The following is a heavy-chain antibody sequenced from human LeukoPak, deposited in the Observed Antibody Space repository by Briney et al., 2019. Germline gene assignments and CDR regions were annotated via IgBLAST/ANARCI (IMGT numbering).Heavy chain of an antibody. CDR1: GGSISSYY. Sequence: SETLSLTCTVSGGSISSYYWSWIRQPPGKGLEWIGYIYYSGSTNYNPSLKSRVTISVDTSKNQSSLKLSSVTAADTAVYYCARAHRESYYDSSGRLDYWGQGTLVTVSS. J-gene: IGHJ4*02. CDR2: IYYSGST. V-gene: IGHV4-59*01. D-gene: IGHD3-22*01. CDR3: ARAHRESYYDSSGRLDY.